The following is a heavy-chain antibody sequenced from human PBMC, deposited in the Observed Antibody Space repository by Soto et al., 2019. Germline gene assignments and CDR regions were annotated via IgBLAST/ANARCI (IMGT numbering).Heavy chain of an antibody. J-gene: IGHJ3*02. CDR1: GYSFTGHY. Sequence: QVRLVQSGPEVRKPGASVKISCEASGYSFTGHYLHWVRQAPGHGLEWMGWINPNSGGRNYAQKFKDWISITRDKALSTVYMDLSSLRSEDTAMYYCAKSDGAEENDAFDIWGQGTMISVS. CDR2: INPNSGGR. V-gene: IGHV1-2*04. CDR3: AKSDGAEENDAFDI. D-gene: IGHD3-16*01.